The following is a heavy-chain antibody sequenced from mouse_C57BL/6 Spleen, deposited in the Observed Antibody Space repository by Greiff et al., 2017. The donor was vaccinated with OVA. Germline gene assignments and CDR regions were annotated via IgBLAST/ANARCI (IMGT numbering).Heavy chain of an antibody. CDR3: ARLYYDYDGPWFAY. Sequence: QVQLKESGAELARPGASVKMSCKASGYTFTSYTMHWVKQRPGQGLEWIGYINPSSGYTKYNQKFKDKATLTADKSSSTAYMQLSSLTSEDSAVYYCARLYYDYDGPWFAYWGQGTLVTVSA. V-gene: IGHV1-4*01. CDR2: INPSSGYT. D-gene: IGHD2-4*01. J-gene: IGHJ3*01. CDR1: GYTFTSYT.